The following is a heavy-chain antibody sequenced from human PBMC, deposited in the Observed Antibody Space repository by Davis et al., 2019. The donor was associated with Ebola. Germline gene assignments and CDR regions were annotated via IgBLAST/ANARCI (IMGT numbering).Heavy chain of an antibody. CDR2: IYNDGSST. D-gene: IGHD1-26*01. V-gene: IGHV3-74*01. CDR1: GFTFSSYG. J-gene: IGHJ5*02. CDR3: ARDTIEGATTFDH. Sequence: GESLKISCAASGFTFSSYGMHWVRQAPGKGLVWVSRIYNDGSSTSYADSVKGRFSISRDNVKNTLYLQMNSLSVEDTAIYFCARDTIEGATTFDHWGQGTLVTVSS.